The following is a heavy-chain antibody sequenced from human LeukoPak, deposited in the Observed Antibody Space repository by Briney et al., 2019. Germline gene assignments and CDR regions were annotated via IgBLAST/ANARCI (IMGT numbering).Heavy chain of an antibody. V-gene: IGHV1-46*01. D-gene: IGHD3-16*02. CDR3: ARLFSSYVYIWGSYRSLVFDY. J-gene: IGHJ4*02. CDR2: ISPSGGST. Sequence: GASVKVSCKAFGYTFTSNYMHWVRQAPGQGPEWMGVISPSGGSTTYAQKFQGRVTLTRDMSTSTDYLELSSLRSEDTAVYYCARLFSSYVYIWGSYRSLVFDYWGQGTLVTVSS. CDR1: GYTFTSNY.